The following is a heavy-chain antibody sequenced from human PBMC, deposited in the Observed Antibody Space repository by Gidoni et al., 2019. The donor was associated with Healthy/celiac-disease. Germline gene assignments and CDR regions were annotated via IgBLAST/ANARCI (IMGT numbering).Heavy chain of an antibody. V-gene: IGHV3-30*04. D-gene: IGHD7-27*01. CDR2: ISYDGSNK. J-gene: IGHJ4*02. CDR3: ARVGETGVVDY. CDR1: GFTFSSYA. Sequence: QVQLVESGGGVVQPGRSLRLSCAAPGFTFSSYAMHWVRQAPGKGLEWVAVISYDGSNKYYADSVKGRFTISRDNSKNTLYLQMNSLRAEDTAVYYCARVGETGVVDYWGQGTLVTVSS.